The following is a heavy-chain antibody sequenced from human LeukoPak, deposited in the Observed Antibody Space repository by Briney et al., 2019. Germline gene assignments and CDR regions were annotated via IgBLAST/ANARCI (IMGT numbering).Heavy chain of an antibody. J-gene: IGHJ3*02. D-gene: IGHD3-22*01. CDR3: AREPYDSSGHTLFGAFDI. CDR1: GFTFIDHY. V-gene: IGHV3-72*01. Sequence: PGGSLRLSCAASGFTFIDHYMDWVRQAPGKGLEWIGRIRNKANSYTTEYAASVKGRFTVSRDDSKNSLFLQMNSLRAEDTAVYYCAREPYDSSGHTLFGAFDIWGQGTMVTVSS. CDR2: IRNKANSYTT.